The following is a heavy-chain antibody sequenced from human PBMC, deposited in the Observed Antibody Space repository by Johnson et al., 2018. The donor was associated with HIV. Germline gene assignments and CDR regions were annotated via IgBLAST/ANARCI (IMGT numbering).Heavy chain of an antibody. CDR2: VSHYGNKK. Sequence: QVQLVESGGGVVQPGQSLRLSCAASGFTFSSYSMQWVRQAPGKGLAWVSVVSHYGNKKYYADSVKGRFTISRDNSRNTVYLQMNSLRVEDTAVYYCAKGCRWLLERTYAFDIWGQGTMVTVSS. D-gene: IGHD3-22*01. CDR3: AKGCRWLLERTYAFDI. V-gene: IGHV3-30-3*01. J-gene: IGHJ3*02. CDR1: GFTFSSYS.